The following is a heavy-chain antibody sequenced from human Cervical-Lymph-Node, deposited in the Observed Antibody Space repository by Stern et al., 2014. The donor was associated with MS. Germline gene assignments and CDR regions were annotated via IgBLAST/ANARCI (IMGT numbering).Heavy chain of an antibody. CDR1: GYTFSSYG. V-gene: IGHV1-18*01. Sequence: VQLVESGGEVKQPGASVKVSCKTSGYTFSSYGISWVRQASGQGLEWMGWISTKNGNPNYGQKVQGRVTLTTDTSTKTTYMEPRSLRSDDTAVYYCARGADYSDYWGQGTLVTVSS. J-gene: IGHJ4*02. CDR2: ISTKNGNP. D-gene: IGHD5-12*01. CDR3: ARGADYSDY.